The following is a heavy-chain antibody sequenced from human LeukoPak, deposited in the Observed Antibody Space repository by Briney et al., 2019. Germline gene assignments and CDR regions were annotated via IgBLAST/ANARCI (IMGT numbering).Heavy chain of an antibody. J-gene: IGHJ4*02. CDR3: ATRRRSHGLDY. CDR1: GASFEHFF. D-gene: IGHD3-16*01. Sequence: SETLSLTCTVSGASFEHFFWSWSWQRPRQGHEWIGYVYYSGSTDYNSSLKSPLTITADTSKNQFNLKLVSVTAADTSRYDCATRRRSHGLDYWGQGTLVTVSS. CDR2: VYYSGST. V-gene: IGHV4-59*01.